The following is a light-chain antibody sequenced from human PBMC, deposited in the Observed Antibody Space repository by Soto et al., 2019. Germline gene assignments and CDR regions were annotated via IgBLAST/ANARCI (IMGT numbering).Light chain of an antibody. V-gene: IGLV2-18*02. CDR2: DVS. Sequence: QSALTQPPSVSGSPGQSVTISCTGTSADVGIYNRVAWYQPPPGTSPKLVICDVSNRPSGVPDRFSESKSGSTASLTISGLQAEDEADYYCSSYTTSNTYVFGTGTKVTVL. J-gene: IGLJ1*01. CDR1: SADVGIYNR. CDR3: SSYTTSNTYV.